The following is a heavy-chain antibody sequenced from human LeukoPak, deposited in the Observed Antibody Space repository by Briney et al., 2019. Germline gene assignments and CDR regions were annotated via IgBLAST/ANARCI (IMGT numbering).Heavy chain of an antibody. CDR2: ISHDGSNK. CDR1: GFTFSSYG. CDR3: AKVWSAHPNYYYMDV. D-gene: IGHD3-3*01. V-gene: IGHV3-30*18. J-gene: IGHJ6*03. Sequence: GGSLRLSCAASGFTFSSYGMHWVRQAPGKVLEWVAVISHDGSNKHYADSVKGRFTISRDNSKNTLYLQMNSLRAEDTAVYYCAKVWSAHPNYYYMDVWGKGTTVTVSS.